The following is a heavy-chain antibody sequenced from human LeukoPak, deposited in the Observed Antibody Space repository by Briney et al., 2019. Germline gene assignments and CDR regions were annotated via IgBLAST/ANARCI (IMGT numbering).Heavy chain of an antibody. CDR2: IIPIFGTA. J-gene: IGHJ6*02. V-gene: IGHV1-69*13. CDR1: GGTFSSYA. D-gene: IGHD4-11*01. CDR3: ARDGDYSNYGGPYYYYGMDV. Sequence: SVKVSCKASGGTFSSYAISWVRQAPGQGLEWMGGIIPIFGTANYAQKFQGRVTITADESTSTAYMELSSLRSEDTAVYYCARDGDYSNYGGPYYYYGMDVWGQGTTVTVSS.